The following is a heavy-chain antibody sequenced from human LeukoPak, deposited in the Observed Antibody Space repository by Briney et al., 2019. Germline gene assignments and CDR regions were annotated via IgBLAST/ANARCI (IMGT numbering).Heavy chain of an antibody. V-gene: IGHV1-2*02. CDR2: ISPNSGGT. Sequence: GASVKVSCKASGYTFTGYYMHWVRQAPGQGLEWMGWISPNSGGTNYAQKFQGRVTMTRDTSISTAYMELSRLRSDDTAVYYCAVVVITRQNDAFDIWGQGTMVTVSS. D-gene: IGHD3-22*01. CDR3: AVVVITRQNDAFDI. J-gene: IGHJ3*02. CDR1: GYTFTGYY.